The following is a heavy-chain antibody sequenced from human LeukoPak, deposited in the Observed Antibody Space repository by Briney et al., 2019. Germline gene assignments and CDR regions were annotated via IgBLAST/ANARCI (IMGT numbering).Heavy chain of an antibody. D-gene: IGHD5/OR15-5a*01. Sequence: GASVKVSCKASGYTFINYGFTWVRQAPGQGLEWMGWISPYNNNTKYAQNVQGRFTLTTDTATSTAYLELNSLRFDATDIYYCARKVFYDVESGYGWFDPWGQGTLVTVSS. CDR1: GYTFINYG. CDR2: ISPYNNNT. CDR3: ARKVFYDVESGYGWFDP. J-gene: IGHJ5*02. V-gene: IGHV1-18*01.